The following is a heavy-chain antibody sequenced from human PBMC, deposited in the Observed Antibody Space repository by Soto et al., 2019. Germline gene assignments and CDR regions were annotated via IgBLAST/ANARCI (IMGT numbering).Heavy chain of an antibody. D-gene: IGHD5-12*01. CDR1: GGPFSRGGYY. Sequence: SETLSLTCTVSGGPFSRGGYYWSWIRQPPGKGLEWIGYIYYSGSTYYNPSLKSRVTISVDTSKNQFSLKLSSVTAADTAVYYCARLERWLQLDYWGQGTLVTVSS. CDR3: ARLERWLQLDY. J-gene: IGHJ4*02. V-gene: IGHV4-30-4*01. CDR2: IYYSGST.